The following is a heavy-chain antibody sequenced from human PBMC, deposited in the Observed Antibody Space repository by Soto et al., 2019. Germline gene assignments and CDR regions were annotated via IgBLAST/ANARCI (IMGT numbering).Heavy chain of an antibody. CDR3: ARDPRSITGTTSSEDFQH. Sequence: QAQLMQSGAEVKEPGSSVKVSCKASGGTFSGYAISWVRQAPGQGLEWLGGIIPIFGITNYAQKFQNRLTIEADESSATVYMDLRSLTSEDSAIYYCARDPRSITGTTSSEDFQHWGQGTLVSVS. CDR1: GGTFSGYA. V-gene: IGHV1-69*01. J-gene: IGHJ1*01. CDR2: IIPIFGIT. D-gene: IGHD1-1*01.